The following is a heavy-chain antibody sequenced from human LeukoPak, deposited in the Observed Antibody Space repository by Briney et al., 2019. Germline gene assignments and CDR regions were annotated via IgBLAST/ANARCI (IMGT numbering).Heavy chain of an antibody. J-gene: IGHJ4*02. Sequence: GSLRLSCAASGFTFSRYWMHWVRQAPGKGLVWVSRINHDGSAATYADSVEGRFTISRDNAKNTLYLQMNSLRAEDTAIYYCTRAEIAVAGPFDYWGQGTLVTVSS. V-gene: IGHV3-74*01. D-gene: IGHD6-19*01. CDR1: GFTFSRYW. CDR2: INHDGSAA. CDR3: TRAEIAVAGPFDY.